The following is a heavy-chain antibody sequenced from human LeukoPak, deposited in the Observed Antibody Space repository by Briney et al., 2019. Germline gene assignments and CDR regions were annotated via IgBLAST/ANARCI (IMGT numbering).Heavy chain of an antibody. CDR2: IKEDGSEK. CDR1: GFTFSNHW. V-gene: IGHV3-7*03. CDR3: AKDHSTGTSGC. D-gene: IGHD1-1*01. Sequence: RPGGSLRLSCAASGFTFSNHWMSWVRQAPGKGLEWVANIKEDGSEKSYVDSVKGRFTISRDNSKNTLYLQMNSLRAEDTAVYYCAKDHSTGTSGCWGQGTLVTVSS. J-gene: IGHJ4*02.